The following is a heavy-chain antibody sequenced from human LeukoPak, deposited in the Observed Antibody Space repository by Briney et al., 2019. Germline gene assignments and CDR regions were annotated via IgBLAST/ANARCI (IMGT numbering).Heavy chain of an antibody. J-gene: IGHJ6*02. Sequence: ASVKVSCKASGGTFSSYAISWVRQAPGQGLEWMGGIVPNSGDTNCAQKFQGRVTLTRDTSISTAYMELSRLRSDDTAIYYCARGGVVTSVGHTFYYGMDVWGQGTTVTVSS. D-gene: IGHD3-22*01. V-gene: IGHV1-2*02. CDR3: ARGGVVTSVGHTFYYGMDV. CDR2: IVPNSGDT. CDR1: GGTFSSYA.